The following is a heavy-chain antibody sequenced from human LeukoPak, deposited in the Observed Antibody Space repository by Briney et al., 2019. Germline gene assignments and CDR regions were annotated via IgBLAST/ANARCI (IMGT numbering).Heavy chain of an antibody. D-gene: IGHD3-3*01. Sequence: GGSLRLSCVASGFTFGMYWMSWVRQAPGKGLEWVANIKLDGSEKNYVDSVKGRFTISRDNTKNSLYLQMNSLRVEDTAVFYCARDQYDTWSRRGNFDSWGQGTLVIVSS. CDR1: GFTFGMYW. CDR2: IKLDGSEK. J-gene: IGHJ4*02. V-gene: IGHV3-7*03. CDR3: ARDQYDTWSRRGNFDS.